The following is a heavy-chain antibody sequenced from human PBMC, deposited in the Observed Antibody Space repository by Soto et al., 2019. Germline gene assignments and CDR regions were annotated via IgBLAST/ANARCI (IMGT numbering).Heavy chain of an antibody. CDR3: AKDPGEWELLFDY. D-gene: IGHD1-26*01. V-gene: IGHV3-30*18. CDR1: GFTFSSYG. CDR2: ISYDGSNK. J-gene: IGHJ4*02. Sequence: GGSLRLSCAASGFTFSSYGMHWVRQAPGKGLEWVAVISYDGSNKYYADSVKGRFTISRDNSKNTLYLQMNSLRAEDTAVYYCAKDPGEWELLFDYWGQGTLVTVSS.